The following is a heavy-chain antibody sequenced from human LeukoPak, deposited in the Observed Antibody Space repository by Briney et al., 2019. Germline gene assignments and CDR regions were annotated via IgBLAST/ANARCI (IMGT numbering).Heavy chain of an antibody. Sequence: GGSLRLSCAASGFTFSGYGMHWVRQAPGKGLEWVASISYDGSDKYYADSVKGRFTISRDDSKNTLYVQMNSLRAEDTAVYYCARVRGDYFEYWGQGTLVTVSS. CDR2: ISYDGSDK. CDR3: ARVRGDYFEY. D-gene: IGHD3-16*01. V-gene: IGHV3-30*19. CDR1: GFTFSGYG. J-gene: IGHJ4*02.